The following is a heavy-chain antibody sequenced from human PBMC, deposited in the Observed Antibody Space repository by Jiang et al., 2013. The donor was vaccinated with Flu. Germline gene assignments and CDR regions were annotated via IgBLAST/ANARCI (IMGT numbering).Heavy chain of an antibody. J-gene: IGHJ1*01. Sequence: KPTQTLTLTCTFSGFSLSTSGVGVGWIRQPPGKALEWLALIYWDDDKRYSPSLKSRLTITKDTSKNQVVLTMTNMDPVDTATYYCAHRRVDSSSRGSLYFQHWGQGTLVTVSS. D-gene: IGHD3-22*01. V-gene: IGHV2-5*02. CDR2: IYWDDDK. CDR1: GFSLSTSGVG. CDR3: AHRRVDSSSRGSLYFQH.